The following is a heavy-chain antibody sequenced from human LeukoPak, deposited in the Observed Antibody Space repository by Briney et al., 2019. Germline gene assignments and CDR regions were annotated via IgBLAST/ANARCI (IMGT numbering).Heavy chain of an antibody. CDR1: GGTFSSYA. CDR3: ARDSPYSSSSLGFDY. Sequence: SVKVSCKASGGTFSSYAISWVRQAPGQGLEWMGGIIPIFGTANYAQKFQGRVTITADESTSTAYMELSSLRSEDTAVYYCARDSPYSSSSLGFDYWGQGTLVTLSS. CDR2: IIPIFGTA. V-gene: IGHV1-69*13. D-gene: IGHD6-13*01. J-gene: IGHJ4*02.